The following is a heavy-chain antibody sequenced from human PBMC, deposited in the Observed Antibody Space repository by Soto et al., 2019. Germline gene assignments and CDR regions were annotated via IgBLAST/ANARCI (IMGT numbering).Heavy chain of an antibody. D-gene: IGHD3-22*01. CDR3: ARGGLPGSVPDSSGYPGDYYYYGMDV. V-gene: IGHV3-21*01. CDR2: ISSSSSYI. Sequence: GGSLRLSCAASGFTFCSYSLNWVRQAPGKGLEWVSSISSSSSYIYYADSVKGRFTISRDNAKNSLYLQMNSLRAEDTAVYYCARGGLPGSVPDSSGYPGDYYYYGMDVWGQGTTVTVSS. CDR1: GFTFCSYS. J-gene: IGHJ6*02.